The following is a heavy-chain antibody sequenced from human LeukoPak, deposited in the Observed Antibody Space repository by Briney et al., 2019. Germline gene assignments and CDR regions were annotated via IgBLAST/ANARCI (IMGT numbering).Heavy chain of an antibody. CDR3: ARLSLTGNPFGGGDY. V-gene: IGHV4-39*07. D-gene: IGHD1-20*01. Sequence: KPSETLSLTCTVSGGSISSSSYYWGWIRQPPGKGLEWIGEINHSGSTNYNPSLKSRVTISVDTSKNQFSLKLSSVTAADTAVYYCARLSLTGNPFGGGDYWGQGTLVTVSS. J-gene: IGHJ4*02. CDR2: INHSGST. CDR1: GGSISSSSYY.